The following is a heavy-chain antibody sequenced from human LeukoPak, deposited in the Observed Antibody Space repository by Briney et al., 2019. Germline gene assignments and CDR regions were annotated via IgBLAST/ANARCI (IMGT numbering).Heavy chain of an antibody. V-gene: IGHV3-23*01. CDR3: AKASKMDTIPPPFDY. Sequence: PGGSLRLSCAASGFTFSSYAMSWVRQAPGKGLEWVSSISSNGGSTYYADSVKGRFTISRDNSKNTLYLQMNSLRAEDTAVYYCAKASKMDTIPPPFDYWGQGTLVTVSS. CDR2: ISSNGGST. J-gene: IGHJ4*02. D-gene: IGHD5-24*01. CDR1: GFTFSSYA.